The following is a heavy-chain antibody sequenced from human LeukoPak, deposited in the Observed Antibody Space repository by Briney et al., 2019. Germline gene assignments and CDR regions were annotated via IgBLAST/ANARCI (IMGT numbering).Heavy chain of an antibody. CDR2: ISLTGRT. CDR3: SRESGAFCPFGY. CDR1: GGSISSTNW. Sequence: SETLSLTCGVSGGSISSTNWWSWVRQPPGQGLERIGEISLTGRTNYNPSLNGRATMSLDESRNHLSLSLTSVTAGDTAIYYCSRESGAFCPFGYWGQGTLVIVPP. V-gene: IGHV4-4*02. J-gene: IGHJ4*02. D-gene: IGHD1-26*01.